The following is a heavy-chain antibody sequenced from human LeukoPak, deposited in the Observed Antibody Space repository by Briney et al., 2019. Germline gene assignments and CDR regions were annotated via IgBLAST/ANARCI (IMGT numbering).Heavy chain of an antibody. CDR2: IHHSEST. Sequence: PSETLSLTCAVSGDSISSNYWWTWVRQPPGKGLEWIGEIHHSESTNFNPSLKSRVTISVDKSKNHFSLSLTSVSAADTAVYYCARGIPGYFGTSGYYYEYWGQGILVTVSS. J-gene: IGHJ4*02. CDR1: GDSISSNYW. CDR3: ARGIPGYFGTSGYYYEY. D-gene: IGHD3-22*01. V-gene: IGHV4-4*02.